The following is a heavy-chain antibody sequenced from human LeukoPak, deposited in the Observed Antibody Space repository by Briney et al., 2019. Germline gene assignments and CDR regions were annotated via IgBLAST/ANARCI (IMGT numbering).Heavy chain of an antibody. Sequence: SETLSLTYTVSGGSISSSSYYWGWIRQPPGKGLEWIGSIYYSGSTYYNPSLKSRVTISVDTSKNQFSLKLSSVTAADTAVYYCARPHDDFWSGHHNWFDPWGQGTLVTVSS. CDR3: ARPHDDFWSGHHNWFDP. CDR1: GGSISSSSYY. V-gene: IGHV4-39*01. D-gene: IGHD3-3*01. CDR2: IYYSGST. J-gene: IGHJ5*02.